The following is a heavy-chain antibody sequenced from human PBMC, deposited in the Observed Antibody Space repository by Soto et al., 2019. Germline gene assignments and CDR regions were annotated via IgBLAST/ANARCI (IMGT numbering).Heavy chain of an antibody. CDR1: GGSVRNYY. D-gene: IGHD3-16*01. Sequence: LSLTCNVSGGSVRNYYWTWIRQSPDKGLEWIAYMYYNGNINYNPSLKSRVTISIDTSKNQFSLTLKSVTAADKAVYYCASGGNWFDPWGQGIQVTVSS. CDR2: MYYNGNI. CDR3: ASGGNWFDP. V-gene: IGHV4-59*02. J-gene: IGHJ5*02.